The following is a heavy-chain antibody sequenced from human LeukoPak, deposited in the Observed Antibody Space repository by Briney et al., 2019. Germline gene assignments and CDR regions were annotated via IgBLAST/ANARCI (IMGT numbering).Heavy chain of an antibody. CDR2: ISSSSSYI. J-gene: IGHJ4*02. V-gene: IGHV3-21*01. CDR1: GFTFSSYS. Sequence: GGSLRLSCAASGFTFSSYSMNWVRQAPGKGLEWVSSISSSSSYIYYADSVKGRFTISRDNAKNSLYLQMNSLRAEDTAVYYCARDLPTHLVPYDSSGYYFDYWGQGTLVTVSS. D-gene: IGHD3-22*01. CDR3: ARDLPTHLVPYDSSGYYFDY.